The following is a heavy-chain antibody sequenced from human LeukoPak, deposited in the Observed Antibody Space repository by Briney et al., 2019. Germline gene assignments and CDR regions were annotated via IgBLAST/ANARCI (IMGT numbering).Heavy chain of an antibody. D-gene: IGHD2-2*01. J-gene: IGHJ6*03. CDR2: IRYDGSNK. CDR1: GFTFSSSG. CDR3: AKAGKIVVVPAATYYYYYMDV. Sequence: GGSLRLSCAASGFTFSSSGMHWVRQAPGKGLEWVAFIRYDGSNKYYADSVKGRFTISRDNSKNTLYLQMNSLRAEDTAVYYCAKAGKIVVVPAATYYYYYMDVWGKGTTVTVSS. V-gene: IGHV3-30*02.